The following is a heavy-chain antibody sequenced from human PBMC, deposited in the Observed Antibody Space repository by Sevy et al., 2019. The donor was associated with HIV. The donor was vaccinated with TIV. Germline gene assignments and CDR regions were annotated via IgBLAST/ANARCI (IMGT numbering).Heavy chain of an antibody. J-gene: IGHJ4*02. CDR3: ARERWLQHMGDFDY. CDR2: ISYEGSNK. Sequence: GGSLRLSCAASGFTFSSYAMHWVRQAPGKGLEWVAVISYEGSNKYNADSVKGRFTISRDNSKNSLYLQMNSLRAEDTAVYYCARERWLQHMGDFDYWGQGTLVTVSS. CDR1: GFTFSSYA. D-gene: IGHD3-16*01. V-gene: IGHV3-30-3*01.